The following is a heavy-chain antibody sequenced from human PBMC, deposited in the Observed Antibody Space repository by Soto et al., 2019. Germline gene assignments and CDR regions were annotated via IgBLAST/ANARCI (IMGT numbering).Heavy chain of an antibody. CDR3: AIGYCSSTSCSRYYYYYYRMAV. V-gene: IGHV1-69*13. D-gene: IGHD2-2*01. Sequence: SVKVSCKASGGTFSSYAISWVRQAPGQGXEWMGGIIPIFGTANYAQKFQGRVTITADESTSTAYMELSSLRSEDTAVYYCAIGYCSSTSCSRYYYYYYRMAVWGQGTTVTVSS. CDR1: GGTFSSYA. J-gene: IGHJ6*02. CDR2: IIPIFGTA.